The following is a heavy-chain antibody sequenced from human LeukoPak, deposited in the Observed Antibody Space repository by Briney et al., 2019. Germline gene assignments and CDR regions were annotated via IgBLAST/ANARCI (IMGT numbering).Heavy chain of an antibody. CDR3: AREVADYDSSGYYSSGDWFDP. CDR1: GGSSSSGGYY. D-gene: IGHD3-22*01. J-gene: IGHJ5*02. CDR2: IYYSGST. V-gene: IGHV4-31*03. Sequence: SETLSLTCTVSGGSSSSGGYYWSWIRQHPGKGLEWIGYIYYSGSTYYNPSLKSRVTISVDTSKNQFSLKLSSVTAADTAVYYCAREVADYDSSGYYSSGDWFDPWGQGTLVTVSS.